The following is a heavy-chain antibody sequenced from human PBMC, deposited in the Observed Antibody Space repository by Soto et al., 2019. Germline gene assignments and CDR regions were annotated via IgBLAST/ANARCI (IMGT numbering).Heavy chain of an antibody. J-gene: IGHJ4*02. V-gene: IGHV3-30*18. CDR2: ISYDGSNK. CDR1: GFTFSSYG. Sequence: PGGSLRLSCAASGFTFSSYGMHWVRQAPGKGLEWVAVISYDGSNKYYADSVKGRFTISRDNSKNTLYLQMNSLRAEDTAVYYCAKEPRPSLYWGQGTLVTVSS. CDR3: AKEPRPSLY.